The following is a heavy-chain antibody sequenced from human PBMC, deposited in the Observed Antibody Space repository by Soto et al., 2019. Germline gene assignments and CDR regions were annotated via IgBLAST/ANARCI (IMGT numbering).Heavy chain of an antibody. V-gene: IGHV1-69*08. Sequence: QVQLVQSGAEVKKPGSSVKVSCKASGGTFSSYTISWVRQAPGQGLEWMGRIIPILGIANYAQKFQGRVTSTADTSTSTAYMELSSLRSEDTAVYYCARDMRDRDSWSYYFQHWGQGTLVTVSS. CDR3: ARDMRDRDSWSYYFQH. J-gene: IGHJ1*01. D-gene: IGHD1-26*01. CDR1: GGTFSSYT. CDR2: IIPILGIA.